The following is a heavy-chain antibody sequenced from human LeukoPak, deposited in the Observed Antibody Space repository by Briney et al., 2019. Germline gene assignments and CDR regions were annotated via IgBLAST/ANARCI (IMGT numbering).Heavy chain of an antibody. J-gene: IGHJ4*02. D-gene: IGHD2-15*01. CDR1: GFTFSSYS. Sequence: EGSLRLSCAASGFTFSSYSMNWVRQAPGKGLEWVSSISSSSSYIYYADSVKGRFTISRDNAKNSLYLQMNSLRAEDTAVYYCARIHCSGGSCYSLDYWGQGTLVTVSS. CDR3: ARIHCSGGSCYSLDY. V-gene: IGHV3-21*01. CDR2: ISSSSSYI.